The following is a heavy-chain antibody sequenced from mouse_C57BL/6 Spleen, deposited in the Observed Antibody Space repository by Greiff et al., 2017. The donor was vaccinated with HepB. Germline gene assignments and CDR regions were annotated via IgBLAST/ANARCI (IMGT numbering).Heavy chain of an antibody. V-gene: IGHV1-55*01. CDR3: AMSTYFDY. D-gene: IGHD1-3*01. CDR1: GYTFTSYW. J-gene: IGHJ2*01. CDR2: IYPGSGST. Sequence: VQLQQSGAELVKPGASVKMSCKASGYTFTSYWITWVKQRPGQGLEWIGEIYPGSGSTNYNEKFKSKATLTVDTSTSTAYMQLSSLTSEDSAVYYFAMSTYFDYWGQGTTLTVSS.